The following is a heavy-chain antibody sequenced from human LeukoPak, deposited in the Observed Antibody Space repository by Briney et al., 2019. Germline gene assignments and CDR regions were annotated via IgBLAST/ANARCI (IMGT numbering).Heavy chain of an antibody. CDR2: IIPILGIA. CDR3: ARVVSHCIAAPGN. J-gene: IGHJ4*02. Sequence: SVKVSCKASGGTFSSYAISWVRQAPGQGLEWMGRIIPILGIANYAQKFQGRVTITADKSTSTAYMELSSLRSEDTAVYYCARVVSHCIAAPGNWGQGTLVTVSS. V-gene: IGHV1-69*04. CDR1: GGTFSSYA. D-gene: IGHD6-13*01.